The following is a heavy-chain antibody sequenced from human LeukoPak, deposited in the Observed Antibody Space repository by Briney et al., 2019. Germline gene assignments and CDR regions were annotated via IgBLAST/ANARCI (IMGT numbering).Heavy chain of an antibody. D-gene: IGHD4-17*01. CDR3: ARDGDPTTVTPDY. CDR2: IWYDGSNK. J-gene: IGHJ4*02. CDR1: GFTLSSYG. Sequence: GGSLRLSCAASGFTLSSYGMHWVRQAPGKGLEWVAVIWYDGSNKYYADSVKGRFTISRDNSKNTLYLQMNSLRAEDTAVYYCARDGDPTTVTPDYWGQGTLVTVSS. V-gene: IGHV3-33*01.